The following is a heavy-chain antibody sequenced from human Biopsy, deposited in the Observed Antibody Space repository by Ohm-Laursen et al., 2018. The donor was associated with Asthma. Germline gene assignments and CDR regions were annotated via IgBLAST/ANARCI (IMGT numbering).Heavy chain of an antibody. Sequence: SLRLSCTASGFRFDDYAMYWVRQAPGKGLEWVSAISGGSLYIHYADSVKGRFTISRDNSKNTLHLEMNSLRVEDTAVYYCPKDVFPGWELRRGPDYWGQGTLVTVSS. J-gene: IGHJ4*02. V-gene: IGHV3-23*01. CDR1: GFRFDDYA. CDR2: ISGGSLYI. D-gene: IGHD1-26*01. CDR3: PKDVFPGWELRRGPDY.